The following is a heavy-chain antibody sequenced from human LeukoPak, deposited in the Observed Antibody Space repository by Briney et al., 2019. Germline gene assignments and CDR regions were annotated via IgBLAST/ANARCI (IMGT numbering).Heavy chain of an antibody. D-gene: IGHD6-19*01. J-gene: IGHJ4*02. Sequence: ASVKVPCKASGYTFTSYGISWVRQAPGQGLEWMGWINPNSGGTNYAQKFQGRVTMTRDTSISTAYMELSRLRSDDTAVYYCARDIGQQWLIDWGQGTLVTVSS. CDR2: INPNSGGT. CDR3: ARDIGQQWLID. V-gene: IGHV1-2*02. CDR1: GYTFTSYG.